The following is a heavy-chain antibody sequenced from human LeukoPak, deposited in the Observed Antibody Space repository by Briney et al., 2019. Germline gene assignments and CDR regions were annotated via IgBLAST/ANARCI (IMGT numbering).Heavy chain of an antibody. CDR3: ARGRYCSGGSCYDFDY. D-gene: IGHD2-15*01. CDR2: INHSGST. CDR1: GGSFSGYY. V-gene: IGHV4-34*01. J-gene: IGHJ4*02. Sequence: SXTLSLTCAVYGGSFSGYYWSWIRQPPGKGLEWIGEINHSGSTNYNPSLKSRVTISVDTSKNHFSLKLSSVTAADTAVYYCARGRYCSGGSCYDFDYWGQGTLVTVSS.